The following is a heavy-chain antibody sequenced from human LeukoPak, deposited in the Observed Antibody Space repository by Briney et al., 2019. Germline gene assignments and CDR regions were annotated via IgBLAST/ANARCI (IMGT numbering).Heavy chain of an antibody. Sequence: SETLSLTCTVSGGSINSYYWSWIRQPPTKGLEWIGYIYYSGSANYNPSLKSRVTISVDTSKNQFSLKLSSVTAADTAHYYCARIGSSSRPYYYYMDVWGKGTTVTVSS. D-gene: IGHD6-6*01. CDR1: GGSINSYY. J-gene: IGHJ6*03. CDR3: ARIGSSSRPYYYYMDV. CDR2: IYYSGSA. V-gene: IGHV4-59*01.